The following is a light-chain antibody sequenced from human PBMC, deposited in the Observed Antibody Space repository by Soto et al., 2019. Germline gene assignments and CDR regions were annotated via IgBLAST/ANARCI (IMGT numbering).Light chain of an antibody. V-gene: IGLV2-23*01. Sequence: QSALTQPASVSGSPGQSITISCTGTSSDVGSYNLVSWYQQHPGKAPKRMIYEGSTRPSGVSNRFSGSKSGNTASLTISGLQAEDEAEYYCCSYAGSSNVVFGGGTKLTVL. CDR1: SSDVGSYNL. CDR2: EGS. J-gene: IGLJ2*01. CDR3: CSYAGSSNVV.